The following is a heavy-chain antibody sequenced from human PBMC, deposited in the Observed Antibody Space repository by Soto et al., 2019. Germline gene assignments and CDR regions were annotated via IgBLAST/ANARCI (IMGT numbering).Heavy chain of an antibody. J-gene: IGHJ5*02. CDR2: ISYDGSNK. CDR1: GFTFSSYA. Sequence: PGGSLRLSCAASGFTFSSYAMHWVRQAPGKGLEWVAVISYDGSNKYYADSVKGRFTISRDNSKNTLYLQMNSLRAEDTAVYYCARDRGNPLTRGVYTPYNWFDPWGQGTLVTVSS. V-gene: IGHV3-30-3*01. D-gene: IGHD3-10*01. CDR3: ARDRGNPLTRGVYTPYNWFDP.